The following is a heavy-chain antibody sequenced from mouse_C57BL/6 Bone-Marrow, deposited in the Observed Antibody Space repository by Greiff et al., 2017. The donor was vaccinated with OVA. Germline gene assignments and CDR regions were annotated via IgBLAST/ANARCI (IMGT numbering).Heavy chain of an antibody. V-gene: IGHV8-8*01. CDR1: GFSLSTFGMG. CDR2: IWWDDDK. D-gene: IGHD3-3*01. Sequence: QVTLKECGPGILQPSQTLSLTCSFSGFSLSTFGMGVGWIRQPSGKGLEWLAHIWWDDDKYYNPALKSRLTISKDTSKNQVFLKIANVDTADTATYYCARIKEGRRCYYAMDYWGQGTSVTVSS. J-gene: IGHJ4*01. CDR3: ARIKEGRRCYYAMDY.